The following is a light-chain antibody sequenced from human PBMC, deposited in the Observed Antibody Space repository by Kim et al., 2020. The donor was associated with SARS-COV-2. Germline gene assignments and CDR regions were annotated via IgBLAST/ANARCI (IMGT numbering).Light chain of an antibody. Sequence: PGEKATLSCRASQSVRTSSLAWYQQRPGQAPRLLIYGASNRATGLPDRFSGSGSGTDFTLTISRLEPEDSAVYYCQQYGTSPHTFGQGTKLE. CDR3: QQYGTSPHT. CDR2: GAS. J-gene: IGKJ2*01. V-gene: IGKV3-20*01. CDR1: QSVRTSS.